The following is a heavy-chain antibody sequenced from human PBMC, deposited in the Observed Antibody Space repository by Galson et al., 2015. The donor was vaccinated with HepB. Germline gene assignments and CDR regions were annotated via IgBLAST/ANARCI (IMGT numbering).Heavy chain of an antibody. CDR1: GFTFSSDS. CDR2: ISSSSSYI. CDR3: ARGPPRSDYYYGSLFDY. J-gene: IGHJ4*02. Sequence: SLRLSCAASGFTFSSDSMNWVRQAPGKGLEWVSSISSSSSYIYYADSVKGRFTISRDNAKNSLYLQMNSLRAEDTAVYYCARGPPRSDYYYGSLFDYWGQGTLFTVSS. D-gene: IGHD3-22*01. V-gene: IGHV3-21*01.